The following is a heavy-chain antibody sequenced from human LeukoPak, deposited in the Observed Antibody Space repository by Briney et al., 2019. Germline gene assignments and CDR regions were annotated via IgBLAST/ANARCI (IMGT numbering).Heavy chain of an antibody. CDR2: ISGSGGAT. D-gene: IGHD3-22*01. V-gene: IGHV3-23*01. J-gene: IGHJ4*02. CDR1: GFTFSTYA. CDR3: AKDGYHYDSSGHFDY. Sequence: GGALRLSCAASGFTFSTYAMHWVRQPPGKGLECGSAISGSGGATYHADADCVRGRFIISRDNPKNRLYLQINRLRVEDTAVYYCAKDGYHYDSSGHFDYWGQGTLVTVSS.